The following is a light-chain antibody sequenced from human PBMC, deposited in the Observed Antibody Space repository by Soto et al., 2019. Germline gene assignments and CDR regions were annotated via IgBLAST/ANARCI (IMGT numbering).Light chain of an antibody. CDR2: VAF. CDR1: QSIALS. V-gene: IGKV1-39*01. J-gene: IGKJ5*01. CDR3: QQYGSSRT. Sequence: DIQMTQSPSSLSASVGDTVTMTCRASQSIALSVNWYQQKPGKAPKLLIYVAFTLESGVPSRFSGSGSGTEFTLTISRLEPEDFAVYYCQQYGSSRTFGQGTRLEIK.